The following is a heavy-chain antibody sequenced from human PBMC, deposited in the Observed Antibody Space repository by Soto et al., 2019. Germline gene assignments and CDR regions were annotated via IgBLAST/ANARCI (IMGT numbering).Heavy chain of an antibody. CDR2: INPSGGST. J-gene: IGHJ6*02. CDR1: GYTFTSYY. CDR3: ARVGTIFGVVLRNGMDV. V-gene: IGHV1-46*01. D-gene: IGHD3-3*01. Sequence: GASVKVSCKASGYTFTSYYMHWVRQAPGQGLEWMGIINPSGGSTSYAQKFQGRVTMTRDTSTSTVYMELSSLRSEDTAVYYCARVGTIFGVVLRNGMDVWGQGTTVTVSS.